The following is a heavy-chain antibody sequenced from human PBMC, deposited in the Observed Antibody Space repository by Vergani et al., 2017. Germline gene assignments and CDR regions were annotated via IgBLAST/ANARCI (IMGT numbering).Heavy chain of an antibody. D-gene: IGHD3-10*01. V-gene: IGHV4-39*07. CDR1: GGSISSSSYY. CDR3: ARDPGSKYGRTRFDY. J-gene: IGHJ4*02. CDR2: IYYSGST. Sequence: QLQLQESGPGLVKPSETLSLTCTVSGGSISSSSYYWGWIRQPPGKGLEWIGSIYYSGSTYYNPSLKSRVTRSVDTSKNQFSLKLSSVTAADTAVYYCARDPGSKYGRTRFDYWGQGTLVTVSS.